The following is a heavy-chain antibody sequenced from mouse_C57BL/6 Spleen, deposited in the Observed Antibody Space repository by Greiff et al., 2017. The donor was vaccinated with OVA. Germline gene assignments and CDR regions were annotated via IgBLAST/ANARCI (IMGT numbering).Heavy chain of an antibody. D-gene: IGHD1-1*01. V-gene: IGHV1-42*01. Sequence: EVKLQESGPELVKPGASVKISCKASGYSFTGYYMNWVKQSPEKSLEWIGEINPSTGGTTYNQKFKAKATLTVDKSSSTAYMQLKSLTSEDSAVYYCASYYGSPNWYFDVWGTGTTVTVSS. CDR1: GYSFTGYY. J-gene: IGHJ1*03. CDR3: ASYYGSPNWYFDV. CDR2: INPSTGGT.